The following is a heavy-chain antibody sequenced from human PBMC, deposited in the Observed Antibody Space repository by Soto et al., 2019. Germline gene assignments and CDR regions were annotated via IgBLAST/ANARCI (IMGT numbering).Heavy chain of an antibody. D-gene: IGHD4-17*01. V-gene: IGHV3-23*01. CDR2: ISGSGAKT. J-gene: IGHJ5*02. CDR3: VKDQAGDYALFFSS. CDR1: GFSFSAYA. Sequence: DVHLLESGGRLVQPGESLRLSCAASGFSFSAYAMSWVRQAPGKGLEWVSAISGSGAKTFYAGSVKGRFTISRDNSNDTVFLHLKSLRVEDTAVYYCVKDQAGDYALFFSSWGQGTPLTVSS.